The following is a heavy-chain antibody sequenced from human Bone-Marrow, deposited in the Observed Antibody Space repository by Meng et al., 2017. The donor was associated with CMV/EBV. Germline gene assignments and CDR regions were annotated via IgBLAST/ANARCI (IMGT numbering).Heavy chain of an antibody. D-gene: IGHD3-22*01. J-gene: IGHJ4*02. V-gene: IGHV3-21*01. CDR2: ISSSSSYI. CDR3: AREWDYYDSSGPRTYYFDY. CDR1: GGSISSYY. Sequence: ETLSLTCTVSGGSISSYYWSWIRQPPGKGLEWVSSISSSSSYIYYADSVKGRFTISRDNAKNSLYLQMNSLRAEDTAVYYCAREWDYYDSSGPRTYYFDYWGQGTLVTVSS.